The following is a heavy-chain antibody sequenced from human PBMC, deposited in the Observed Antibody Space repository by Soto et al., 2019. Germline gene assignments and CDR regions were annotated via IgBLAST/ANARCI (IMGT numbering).Heavy chain of an antibody. CDR2: INPNSGGT. J-gene: IGHJ6*02. D-gene: IGHD3-22*01. CDR3: AREGSDSSGYWLSGMDV. CDR1: GYGFAGCY. V-gene: IGHV1-2*04. Sequence: ASVEVSWKASGYGFAGCYMRWVRQSPGQGLEWMGWINPNSGGTNYAQKFQGWVTMTRDTSISTAYMELSRLRSDDTAVYYCAREGSDSSGYWLSGMDVWGQGTTVTVSS.